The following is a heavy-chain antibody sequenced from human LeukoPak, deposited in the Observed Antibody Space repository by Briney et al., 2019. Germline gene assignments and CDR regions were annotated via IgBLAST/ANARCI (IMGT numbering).Heavy chain of an antibody. V-gene: IGHV3-23*01. CDR3: TRRVGGAPDY. CDR2: IGIDVRDS. CDR1: GFTFSNYV. J-gene: IGHJ4*02. Sequence: GGSLRLSCAASGFTFSNYVMTWVRQAPGKGLEWVSAIGIDVRDSDYADSVKGRFTISRDNSKNTVYLQMNSLRAEDTGLYYCTRRVGGAPDYWGMGTLVTVSS. D-gene: IGHD1-26*01.